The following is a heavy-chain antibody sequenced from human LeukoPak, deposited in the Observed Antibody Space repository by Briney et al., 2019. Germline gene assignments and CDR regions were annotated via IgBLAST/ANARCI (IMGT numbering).Heavy chain of an antibody. V-gene: IGHV4-59*12. D-gene: IGHD2-2*01. J-gene: IGHJ4*02. CDR2: IYYSGST. CDR1: GGSISSYY. CDR3: ARGRFRYCSSTSCLPFDY. Sequence: PSETLSLTCTVSGGSISSYYWSWIRQPPGKGLEWIGYIYYSGSTNYNPSLKSRVTMSVDTSKNQFSLKLSSVTAADTAVYYCARGRFRYCSSTSCLPFDYWGQGTLVTVSS.